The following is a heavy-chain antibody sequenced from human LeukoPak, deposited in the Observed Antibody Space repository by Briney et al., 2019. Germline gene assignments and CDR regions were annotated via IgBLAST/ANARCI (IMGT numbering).Heavy chain of an antibody. CDR3: ARDPYNWNDGAFDI. CDR1: GYTFTSYG. J-gene: IGHJ3*02. V-gene: IGHV1-18*01. Sequence: APVKVSCKASGYTFTSYGISWVRQAPGQGLEWMGWISAYNGNTNYAQKLQGRVTMTTDTSTSTAYMELRSLRSDDTAVYYCARDPYNWNDGAFDIWGQGTMVTVSS. CDR2: ISAYNGNT. D-gene: IGHD1-20*01.